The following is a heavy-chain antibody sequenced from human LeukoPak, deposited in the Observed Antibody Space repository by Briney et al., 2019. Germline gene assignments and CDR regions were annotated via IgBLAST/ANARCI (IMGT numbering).Heavy chain of an antibody. V-gene: IGHV4-61*02. CDR2: IDTSGST. Sequence: SETLSLTCTVSGGSISSGSYYWSWIRQPAGKGLEWIGRIDTSGSTNYNPSLKSRVTISVDTSKNQFSLKLSSVTAADTAVYYCARGGYGIFGVVYYFDYWGQGTLVTVSS. CDR3: ARGGYGIFGVVYYFDY. D-gene: IGHD3-3*01. J-gene: IGHJ4*02. CDR1: GGSISSGSYY.